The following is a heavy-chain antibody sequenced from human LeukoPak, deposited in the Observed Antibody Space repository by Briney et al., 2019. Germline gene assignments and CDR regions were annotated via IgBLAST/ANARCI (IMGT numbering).Heavy chain of an antibody. CDR1: GFTFSSYS. J-gene: IGHJ4*02. D-gene: IGHD3-3*01. CDR3: ARARSGYQETDY. V-gene: IGHV3-21*01. Sequence: AGGSLRLSCAASGFTFSSYSMNWVRQAPGKGLEWVSAITSSSSYIYYADSVKGRFTISRDNAKNSLYLQMNSLIVEDTAVYYSARARSGYQETDYWGQGTLVTVSA. CDR2: ITSSSSYI.